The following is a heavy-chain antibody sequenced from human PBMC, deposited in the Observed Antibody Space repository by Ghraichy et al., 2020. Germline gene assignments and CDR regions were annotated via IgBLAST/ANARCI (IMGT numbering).Heavy chain of an antibody. V-gene: IGHV4-34*01. J-gene: IGHJ3*02. Sequence: SETLSLTCAVYGGSFSGYYWSWIHQPPGKGLEWIGEINHSGSTNYNPSLKSRVTISVDTSKNQLSLKLSSVTAADTAVYYCARGRTNFTYYYGSFSRYAFDIWGPRTMVTVSS. D-gene: IGHD3-10*01. CDR2: INHSGST. CDR3: ARGRTNFTYYYGSFSRYAFDI. CDR1: GGSFSGYY.